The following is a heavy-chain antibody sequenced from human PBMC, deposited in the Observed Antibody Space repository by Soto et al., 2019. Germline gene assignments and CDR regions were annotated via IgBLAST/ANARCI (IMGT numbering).Heavy chain of an antibody. CDR3: ARHPYYYGSGSYYNPYYYYYGMDV. V-gene: IGHV4-34*01. D-gene: IGHD3-10*01. CDR2: INHSGST. J-gene: IGHJ6*02. CDR1: GGSFSGYY. Sequence: SETLSLTCAVYGGSFSGYYWSWIRQPPGKGLEWIGEINHSGSTNYNPSLKSRVTISVDTSKSQFSLKLSSVTAADTAVYYCARHPYYYGSGSYYNPYYYYYGMDVWGQGTSVTASS.